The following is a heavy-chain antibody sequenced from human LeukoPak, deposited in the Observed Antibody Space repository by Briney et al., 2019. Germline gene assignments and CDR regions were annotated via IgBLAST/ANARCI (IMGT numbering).Heavy chain of an antibody. V-gene: IGHV4-59*08. J-gene: IGHJ5*02. Sequence: SETLSLTCTVSGGSISSYYWSWIRQPPGKGLEWIGYIYYSGSTNYNPSLKSRVTISVDTSKNQFSLKLSSVTAADTAVYYCARHTPDSSGYYPHWFDPWGQGTLVTVSS. CDR2: IYYSGST. D-gene: IGHD3-22*01. CDR1: GGSISSYY. CDR3: ARHTPDSSGYYPHWFDP.